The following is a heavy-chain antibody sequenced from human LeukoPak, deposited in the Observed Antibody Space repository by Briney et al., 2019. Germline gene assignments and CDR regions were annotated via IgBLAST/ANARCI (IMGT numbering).Heavy chain of an antibody. CDR3: AKESPDYGDLWGGYSWFDP. Sequence: GPSLRLPCAVWGFVFSNNDMYWVRHATSKGPDWVAFISYDGSKRYYGDSVRGRFTISRDNSRNTVYLQMNSLRPEDTAVYYCAKESPDYGDLWGGYSWFDPWGQGTPVIVSS. D-gene: IGHD4/OR15-4a*01. CDR1: GFVFSNND. V-gene: IGHV3-30*18. J-gene: IGHJ5*02. CDR2: ISYDGSKR.